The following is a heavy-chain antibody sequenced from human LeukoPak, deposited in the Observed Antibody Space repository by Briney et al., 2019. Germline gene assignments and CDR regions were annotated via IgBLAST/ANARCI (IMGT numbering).Heavy chain of an antibody. V-gene: IGHV3-21*01. J-gene: IGHJ4*02. CDR1: GFTFSSYS. Sequence: GGSLRLSCAASGFTFSSYSMNWVRQAPGKGLEWVSSISSSSSYIYYADSVKGRFTISRHNAKNSLYLQMNSLRAEDTAVYYCARDREDSSGWSYYFDYWGQGTLVTVSS. CDR2: ISSSSSYI. CDR3: ARDREDSSGWSYYFDY. D-gene: IGHD6-19*01.